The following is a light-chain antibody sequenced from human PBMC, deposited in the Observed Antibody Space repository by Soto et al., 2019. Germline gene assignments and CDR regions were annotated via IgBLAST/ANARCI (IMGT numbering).Light chain of an antibody. Sequence: ALTQPASVSGSPGQSITISCTGTSSDVGGYNFVSWYQQHPGKAPKLMIYEVNNRPSGVSNRFSGSKSGNTASLTISGLQAEDEADYYCSSWTSSTTQVLGGGTKVTVL. CDR3: SSWTSSTTQV. CDR1: SSDVGGYNF. J-gene: IGLJ3*02. V-gene: IGLV2-14*01. CDR2: EVN.